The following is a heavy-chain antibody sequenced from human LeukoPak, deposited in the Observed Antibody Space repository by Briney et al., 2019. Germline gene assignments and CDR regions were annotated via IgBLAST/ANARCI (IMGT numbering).Heavy chain of an antibody. D-gene: IGHD3-22*01. V-gene: IGHV4-34*01. J-gene: IGHJ6*02. CDR3: ARERYYYDSSGYYRYYYYYGMDV. CDR2: INHSGST. CDR1: GVSISSYY. Sequence: TSETLSLTCTVSGVSISSYYWSWIRQPPGKGLEWIGEINHSGSTNYNPSLKSRVTISVDTSKNQFSLKLSSVTAADTAVYYCARERYYYDSSGYYRYYYYYGMDVWGQGTTVTVSS.